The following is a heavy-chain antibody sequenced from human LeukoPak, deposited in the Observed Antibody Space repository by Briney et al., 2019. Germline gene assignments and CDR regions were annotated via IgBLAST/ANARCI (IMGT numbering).Heavy chain of an antibody. Sequence: ASVKVSCKASGYTLTSYDINWVPQAPGQGLEWMGWMNPNSGNTGSAQKFQGRVTITRNTSISTAYMELSRLRSEDTAVYYCARILYGDYGGDAFDIWGQGTMVTVSS. D-gene: IGHD4-17*01. CDR2: MNPNSGNT. J-gene: IGHJ3*02. V-gene: IGHV1-8*03. CDR3: ARILYGDYGGDAFDI. CDR1: GYTLTSYD.